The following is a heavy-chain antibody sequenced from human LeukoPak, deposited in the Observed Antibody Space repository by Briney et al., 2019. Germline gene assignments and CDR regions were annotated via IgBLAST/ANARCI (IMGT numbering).Heavy chain of an antibody. CDR2: ITSSSSYI. CDR3: ARGVPKTSYYYYYMDV. Sequence: GGSLRLSCAASGFTFSNMNWVRQAPGKGLEWVSSITSSSSYIYYADSVKGRFTISRDNAKNSLYLQMNSLRAEDTAVYYCARGVPKTSYYYYYMDVWGKGTTVTVSS. CDR1: GFTFSN. V-gene: IGHV3-21*01. D-gene: IGHD4-11*01. J-gene: IGHJ6*03.